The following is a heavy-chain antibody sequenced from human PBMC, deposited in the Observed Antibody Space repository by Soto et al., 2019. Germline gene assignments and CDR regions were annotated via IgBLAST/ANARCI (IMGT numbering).Heavy chain of an antibody. D-gene: IGHD3-22*01. J-gene: IGHJ4*02. CDR3: ARDFARGYYDSSGYYYSGFDY. CDR1: GGTFSSYA. V-gene: IGHV1-69*12. CDR2: IIPIFGTA. Sequence: QVQLVQSGAEVKKPGSSVKVSCKASGGTFSSYAISWVRQAPGQGLEWMGGIIPIFGTANYAQKFQGRVTITADESTSTAYMELSSLRSEDTAVYYCARDFARGYYDSSGYYYSGFDYWGQGTLVTVSS.